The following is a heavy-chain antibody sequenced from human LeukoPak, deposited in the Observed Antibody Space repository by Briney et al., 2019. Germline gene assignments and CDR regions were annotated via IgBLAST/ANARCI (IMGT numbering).Heavy chain of an antibody. CDR3: ARDMDAYYGSGSYYILDP. CDR2: IYTSGST. J-gene: IGHJ5*02. CDR1: GGSISSGSYY. V-gene: IGHV4-61*02. Sequence: SETLSLTCTASGGSISSGSYYWRWIRQPAGKGLEWIGRIYTSGSTDYNPSLKSRVTISVDTSKNQFSLKLSSVTAADTAVYYCARDMDAYYGSGSYYILDPWGQGTLVTVSS. D-gene: IGHD3-10*01.